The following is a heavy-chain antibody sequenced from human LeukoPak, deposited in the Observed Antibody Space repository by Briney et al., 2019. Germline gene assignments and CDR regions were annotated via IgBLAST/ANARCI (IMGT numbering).Heavy chain of an antibody. J-gene: IGHJ4*02. CDR2: IYYSGST. CDR3: ARQDLWFGEFDPEYYFDY. D-gene: IGHD3-10*01. Sequence: SETLSLTCTVSGGSISSYYWSWIRQPPGKGLEWIGYIYYSGSTNYNPSLKSRVTISVDTSKNQFSLKLSSVTAADTAVYYCARQDLWFGEFDPEYYFDYWGQGTLVTVSS. V-gene: IGHV4-59*08. CDR1: GGSISSYY.